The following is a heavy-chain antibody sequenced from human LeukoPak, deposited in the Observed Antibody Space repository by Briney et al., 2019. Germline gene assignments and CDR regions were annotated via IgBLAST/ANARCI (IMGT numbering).Heavy chain of an antibody. CDR1: GFSFSNYW. J-gene: IGHJ4*02. CDR3: AKDFYDGSGSRYDY. Sequence: GSLRLSCTASGFSFSNYWMSWVRQAPGKGLEWVASIKQDESEKYYVDSVKGRFTTSRDNAKSSLYLQMNSLRAEDTAVYYCAKDFYDGSGSRYDYWGQGTLVTVSS. CDR2: IKQDESEK. V-gene: IGHV3-7*03. D-gene: IGHD3-22*01.